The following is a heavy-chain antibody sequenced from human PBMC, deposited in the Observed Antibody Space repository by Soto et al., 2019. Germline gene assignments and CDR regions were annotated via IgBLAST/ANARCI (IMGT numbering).Heavy chain of an antibody. V-gene: IGHV4-34*01. CDR3: ATIYGSGSQNWFDP. J-gene: IGHJ5*02. CDR1: GGSFRGYY. Sequence: SETLSLTCAVYGGSFRGYYWSWIRQPPGKGLEWIGEINHSGSTNYNPSLKSRVTISVDTSKNQFSLKLSSVTAADTAVYYCATIYGSGSQNWFDPWGQGTLVTVSS. D-gene: IGHD3-10*01. CDR2: INHSGST.